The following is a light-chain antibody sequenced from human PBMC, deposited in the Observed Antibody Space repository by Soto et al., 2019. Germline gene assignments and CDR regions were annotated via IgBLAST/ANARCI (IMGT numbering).Light chain of an antibody. Sequence: QLVLTQSPSASASLGASVKLTCTLSSGHSNYVIAWHQQQPEKGPRYLMKLNSDGSHSKGDGIPDRFSGSSSGAERYLTISSLQSEDEADYYCQTWDTGTRVFGGGTKLTVL. CDR2: LNSDGSH. V-gene: IGLV4-69*01. CDR1: SGHSNYV. CDR3: QTWDTGTRV. J-gene: IGLJ2*01.